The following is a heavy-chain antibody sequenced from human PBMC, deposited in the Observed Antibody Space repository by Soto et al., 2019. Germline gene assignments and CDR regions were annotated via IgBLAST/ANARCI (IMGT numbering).Heavy chain of an antibody. J-gene: IGHJ6*02. D-gene: IGHD6-13*01. CDR3: ARQAAAGKHYYYGMDV. CDR2: IDPGDSVT. Sequence: GESLKISCQGSGYSLTNIWIHWVRQMPGKGLEWMCRIDPGDSVTTYNPSFQGHVTISADKSISTAYLQWSSLKASDTAMYYCARQAAAGKHYYYGMDVVGQGTTVNVSS. CDR1: GYSLTNIW. V-gene: IGHV5-10-1*01.